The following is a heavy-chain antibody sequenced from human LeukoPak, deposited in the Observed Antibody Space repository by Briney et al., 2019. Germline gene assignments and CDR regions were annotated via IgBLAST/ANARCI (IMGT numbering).Heavy chain of an antibody. J-gene: IGHJ4*02. CDR1: GGTFSSYA. D-gene: IGHD3-10*01. Sequence: ASVKVSCKASGGTFSSYAISWVRQAPGQGLEWMGGIIPIFGTANYAQKFQGRVTITADESTSTAYMELSSLRSEDTAVYYCARGGAIIMTYYFDYWGQGTLVTVSS. CDR2: IIPIFGTA. V-gene: IGHV1-69*13. CDR3: ARGGAIIMTYYFDY.